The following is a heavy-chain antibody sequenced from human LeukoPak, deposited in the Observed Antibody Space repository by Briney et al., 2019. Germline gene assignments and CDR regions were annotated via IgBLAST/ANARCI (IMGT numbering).Heavy chain of an antibody. V-gene: IGHV4-59*11. Sequence: SETLSLTCTVSGASMSSHYWTWMRQDPGTGLEWIGNIYHTGSTSYNPALESRVTISLDTSNNQSSLKLTSVTAADTAVYYCAKEGGPARPGLDSWGQGTLVTVSS. J-gene: IGHJ4*02. CDR1: GASMSSHY. CDR3: AKEGGPARPGLDS. D-gene: IGHD6-6*01. CDR2: IYHTGST.